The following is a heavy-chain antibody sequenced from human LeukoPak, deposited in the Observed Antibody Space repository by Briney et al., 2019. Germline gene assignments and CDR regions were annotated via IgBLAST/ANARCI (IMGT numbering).Heavy chain of an antibody. CDR2: IYYSGST. J-gene: IGHJ4*02. CDR3: ARGNRNCGGDCYLDY. V-gene: IGHV4-59*01. CDR1: GGSISSYY. Sequence: SETLSLTCTVSGGSISSYYWSWIRQPPGKGLEWIGYIYYSGSTNYNPSLKSRVTISVDTSKNQFSLKLSSVTAADTAVYYCARGNRNCGGDCYLDYWGQGTLVTVSS. D-gene: IGHD2-21*01.